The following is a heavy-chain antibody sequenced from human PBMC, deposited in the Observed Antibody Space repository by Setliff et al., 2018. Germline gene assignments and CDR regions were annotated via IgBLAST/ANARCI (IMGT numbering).Heavy chain of an antibody. Sequence: PSETLSLTCTVSDDSFTSSRYYWGWIRQAPGSGLEWIGXFSXXXXPYYNASVXSRVTISIDTSRNQFSLELRSVTVADTATYYCVRPGGTTVVARHFDYWGSGILVTSPQ. D-gene: IGHD2-15*01. CDR2: FSXXXXP. V-gene: IGHV4-39*01. CDR1: DDSFTSSRYY. CDR3: VRPGGTTVVARHFDY. J-gene: IGHJ4*01.